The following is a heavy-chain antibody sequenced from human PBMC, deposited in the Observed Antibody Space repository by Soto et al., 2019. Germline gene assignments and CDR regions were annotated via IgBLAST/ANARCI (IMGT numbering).Heavy chain of an antibody. Sequence: ASAKFSCEACGENFYTLEIYWALKANGHVLEWMGWITPNTGNTGYAPAPRGRDTMTRNTSHTTPYLELTSLTSNNPGAYYCAGCNFRYWGLATLVTVSS. CDR2: ITPNTGNT. V-gene: IGHV1-8*02. CDR1: GENFYTLE. J-gene: IGHJ4*02. CDR3: AGCNFRY.